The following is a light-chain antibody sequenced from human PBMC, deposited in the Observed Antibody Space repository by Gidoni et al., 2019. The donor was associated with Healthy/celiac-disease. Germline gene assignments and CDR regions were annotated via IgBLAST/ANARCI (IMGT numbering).Light chain of an antibody. CDR2: KAS. CDR3: QQYNSYLWT. V-gene: IGKV1-5*03. CDR1: QSISSW. Sequence: DIPFPQSPYTLSASVGDRVTLTCRASQSISSWLAWYQQKPGKSPKLLIYKASSLESGVPSRFSGSGAGTEFTLTISRLQTEDFATYYCQQYNSYLWTFGQGTKVEIK. J-gene: IGKJ1*01.